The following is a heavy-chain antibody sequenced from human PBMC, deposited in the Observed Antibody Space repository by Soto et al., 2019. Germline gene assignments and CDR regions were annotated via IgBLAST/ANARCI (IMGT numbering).Heavy chain of an antibody. CDR2: INPNSGGT. CDR1: GYTFTGYY. V-gene: IGHV1-2*04. D-gene: IGHD2-2*01. J-gene: IGHJ6*02. Sequence: ASVKVSCKASGYTFTGYYMHWVRQAPGQGLEWMGWINPNSGGTNYAQKFQGWVTMTRDTSISTAYMELSRLRSDDTAVYYCARDRRGYCSSTSSTPAINYGIDVWGQGTTVTVYS. CDR3: ARDRRGYCSSTSSTPAINYGIDV.